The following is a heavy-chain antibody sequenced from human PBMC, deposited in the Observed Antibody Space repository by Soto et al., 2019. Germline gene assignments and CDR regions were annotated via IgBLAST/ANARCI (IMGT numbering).Heavy chain of an antibody. J-gene: IGHJ3*02. D-gene: IGHD3-3*01. V-gene: IGHV4-30-4*01. CDR3: ATRTDYDFWSGYYHDAFDI. CDR1: GGSISSGDYY. CDR2: IYYSGST. Sequence: SQTLSLTCTVSGGSISSGDYYWSWIRQPPGKGLEWIGYIYYSGSTYYNPSLKSRVTISVDTSKNQFSLKLSSVTAADTAVYYCATRTDYDFWSGYYHDAFDIWGQGTMVTVSS.